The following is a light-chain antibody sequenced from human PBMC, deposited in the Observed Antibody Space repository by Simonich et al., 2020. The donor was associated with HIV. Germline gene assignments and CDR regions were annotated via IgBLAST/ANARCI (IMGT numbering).Light chain of an antibody. CDR2: EGS. CDR1: SGDVGSYNL. CDR3: CSYAGSSTWV. V-gene: IGLV2-23*01. J-gene: IGLJ3*02. Sequence: QSALTQPASVSGSPGQSITISCTGTSGDVGSYNLVSWYQQPPGKAPKLMIYEGSKRPSGVSNRFSGSKSGNTASLTISGLQAEDEADYYCCSYAGSSTWVFGGGTKLTVL.